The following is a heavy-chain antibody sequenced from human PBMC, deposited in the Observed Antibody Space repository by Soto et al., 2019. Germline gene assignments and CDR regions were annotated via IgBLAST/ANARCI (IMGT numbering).Heavy chain of an antibody. CDR3: TSERSVVAWKGGMDV. CDR1: GFTFSNYA. V-gene: IGHV3-30*04. Sequence: PGGSLRLSCAASGFTFSNYAMHWVRQAPGKGLEWVAVISHDGSNKYYADSVKGRFTISRDNSKNTLYLQMNSLRAEDTAVYYCTSERSVVAWKGGMDVWGQGTTVTVSS. CDR2: ISHDGSNK. J-gene: IGHJ6*02. D-gene: IGHD1-1*01.